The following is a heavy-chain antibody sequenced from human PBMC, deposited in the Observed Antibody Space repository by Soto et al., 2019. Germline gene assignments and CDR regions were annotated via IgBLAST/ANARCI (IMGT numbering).Heavy chain of an antibody. V-gene: IGHV1-58*01. D-gene: IGHD2-8*01. J-gene: IGHJ4*02. CDR1: GFTFTSSA. CDR3: AADATAWQQMVPSDY. Sequence: SVKVSCKASGFTFTSSAFQWVRQARGQRLEWIGWIAVGSGYTNYAQRFQDRVTLTRDMSTATTYMELSRLTSEDTAIYYCAADATAWQQMVPSDYWGQGTLVTVSA. CDR2: IAVGSGYT.